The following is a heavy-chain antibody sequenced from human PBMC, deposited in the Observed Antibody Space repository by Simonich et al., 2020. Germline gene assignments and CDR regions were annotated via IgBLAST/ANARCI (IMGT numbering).Heavy chain of an antibody. D-gene: IGHD7-27*01. Sequence: EVQLVESGGGLVQPGGSLRLSCAASGFTFSSYWMHWVRQAPGKGRVRGSRIKSDGSSTRYADSVKGRFTISRDNAKNTLYLQMNSLRAEDTAVYYCAREAGDLWYFDLWGRGTLVTVSS. CDR1: GFTFSSYW. V-gene: IGHV3-74*01. CDR3: AREAGDLWYFDL. J-gene: IGHJ2*01. CDR2: IKSDGSST.